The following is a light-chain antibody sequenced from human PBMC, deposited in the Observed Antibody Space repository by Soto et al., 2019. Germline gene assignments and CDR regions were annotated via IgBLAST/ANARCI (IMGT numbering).Light chain of an antibody. CDR2: GAS. J-gene: IGKJ3*01. CDR3: QQLNIFPPLYT. Sequence: DIQLTQSPFFLSASVGDRVTITCRASQGIRSYLAWYQQRPGKAPELLIYGASTLRTGVASRFRGSGSGTEFTLTISSLQPEDFAIYFCQQLNIFPPLYTFGPGTKVDIK. V-gene: IGKV1-9*01. CDR1: QGIRSY.